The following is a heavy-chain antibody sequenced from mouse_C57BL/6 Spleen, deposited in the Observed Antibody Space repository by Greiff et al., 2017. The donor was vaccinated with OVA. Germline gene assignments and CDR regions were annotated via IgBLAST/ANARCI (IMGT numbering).Heavy chain of an antibody. Sequence: VQLQQPGAELVMPGASVKLSCKASGYTFTSYWMHWVKQRPGQGLEWIGEIDPSDSYTNYNQKFKGKSTLTVDKSSSTAYMQLSSLTSEDSAVYYCARGRIDYFDYWGQGTTLTVSS. CDR1: GYTFTSYW. V-gene: IGHV1-69*01. J-gene: IGHJ2*01. CDR3: ARGRIDYFDY. CDR2: IDPSDSYT.